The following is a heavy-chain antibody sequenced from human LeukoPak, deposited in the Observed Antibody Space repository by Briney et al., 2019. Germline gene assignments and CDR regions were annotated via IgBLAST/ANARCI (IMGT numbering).Heavy chain of an antibody. CDR3: ARDLAPLKYSSSWSGDWFDP. J-gene: IGHJ5*02. CDR2: IYYSGST. D-gene: IGHD6-13*01. Sequence: SETLSLTCTVSGGSISSSSYYWGWIRQPPGKGLEWIGSIYYSGSTYYNPSLKSRVTISVDTSKNQFSLKLSSVTAADTAVYYCARDLAPLKYSSSWSGDWFDPWGQGTLVTVSS. CDR1: GGSISSSSYY. V-gene: IGHV4-39*07.